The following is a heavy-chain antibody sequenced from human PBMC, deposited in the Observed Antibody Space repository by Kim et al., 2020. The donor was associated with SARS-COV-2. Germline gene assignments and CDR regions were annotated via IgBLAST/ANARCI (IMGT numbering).Heavy chain of an antibody. Sequence: GRFTISRDNAKNSLYLQMNSLRAEDTAVYYCARDHPSPTGYSSYYYGMDVWGQGTTVTVSS. V-gene: IGHV3-11*06. J-gene: IGHJ6*02. CDR3: ARDHPSPTGYSSYYYGMDV. D-gene: IGHD6-13*01.